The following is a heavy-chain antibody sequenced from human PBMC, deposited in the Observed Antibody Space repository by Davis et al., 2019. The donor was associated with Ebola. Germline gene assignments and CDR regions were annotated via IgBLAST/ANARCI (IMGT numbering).Heavy chain of an antibody. Sequence: GESLKISCAASGFTFSSYDMHWVRQATGKGLEWVSAIGTAGDPYYPGSVKGRFTISRENAKNSLYLQMNSLRAGDTAVYYCARAHRGYCSSTSCSDTYYYYYYMDVWGKGTTVTVSS. CDR2: IGTAGDP. D-gene: IGHD2-2*01. CDR3: ARAHRGYCSSTSCSDTYYYYYYMDV. CDR1: GFTFSSYD. V-gene: IGHV3-13*05. J-gene: IGHJ6*03.